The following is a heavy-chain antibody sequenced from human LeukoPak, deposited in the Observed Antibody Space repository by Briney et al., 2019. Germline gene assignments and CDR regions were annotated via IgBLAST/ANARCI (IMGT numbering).Heavy chain of an antibody. CDR3: ARAFRVITFGGVIVTDAFDI. V-gene: IGHV1-18*01. CDR1: GYTFTSYG. CDR2: ISAYNGNT. J-gene: IGHJ3*02. D-gene: IGHD3-16*02. Sequence: GASVKVSCKASGYTFTSYGISWVRQASGQGLEWMGWISAYNGNTNYAQKLQGRVTMTTDTSTSTAYMELRSLRSDDTAVYYCARAFRVITFGGVIVTDAFDIWGQGTMVTVSS.